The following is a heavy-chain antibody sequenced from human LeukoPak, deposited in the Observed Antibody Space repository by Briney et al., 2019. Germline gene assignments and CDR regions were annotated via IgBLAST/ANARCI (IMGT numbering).Heavy chain of an antibody. J-gene: IGHJ6*03. Sequence: SVKVSCKASGYTFTGYYMHWVRQAPGQGLEWMGGIIPIFGTANYAQKFQGRVTITADKSTSTAYMELSSLRSEDTAVYYCARDTAIDYYYYYMDVWGKGTTVTVSS. CDR3: ARDTAIDYYYYYMDV. V-gene: IGHV1-69*06. CDR2: IIPIFGTA. D-gene: IGHD5-18*01. CDR1: GYTFTGYY.